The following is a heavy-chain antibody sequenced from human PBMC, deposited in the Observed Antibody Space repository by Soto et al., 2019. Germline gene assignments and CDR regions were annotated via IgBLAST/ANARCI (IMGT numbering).Heavy chain of an antibody. CDR2: ISAYNGNT. J-gene: IGHJ6*02. Sequence: GASVKVSCKASGYTFTSYGISWVRQAPGQGLEWMGWISAYNGNTNYAQKFQGRVTITRDTSASTAYMELSSLRSEDTAVYYFARDPSVRRSTYYYYGMDVWGQGTTVTVSS. D-gene: IGHD3-10*01. V-gene: IGHV1-18*01. CDR1: GYTFTSYG. CDR3: ARDPSVRRSTYYYYGMDV.